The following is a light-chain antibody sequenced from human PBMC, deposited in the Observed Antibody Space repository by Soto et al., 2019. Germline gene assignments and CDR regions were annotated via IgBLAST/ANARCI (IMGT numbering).Light chain of an antibody. J-gene: IGKJ3*01. CDR1: QSLLHSNGYNY. CDR3: MQALQTPLT. Sequence: DIVMTQSPLSLPVTPGEPASISCRSSQSLLHSNGYNYLDWYLQKPGQSPQLLIYWGSNRASGVPDRFSGSGSGTDFTLKISRVEAEDVGVYYCMQALQTPLTFGPGTKVDIK. V-gene: IGKV2-28*01. CDR2: WGS.